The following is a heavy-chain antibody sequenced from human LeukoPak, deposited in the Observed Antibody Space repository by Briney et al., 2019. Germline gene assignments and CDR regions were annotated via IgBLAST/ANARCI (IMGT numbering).Heavy chain of an antibody. CDR3: TSGGSSSFPHYYYYYMDV. D-gene: IGHD6-6*01. CDR2: IRSKANSYAT. J-gene: IGHJ6*03. CDR1: GFTFSGSA. Sequence: PGGSLKLSCAASGFTFSGSAMHWVRQASGNGLEGFGRIRSKANSYATAYAASVKGRFTISRDDSKNTAYLQMNSLKTEDTAVYYCTSGGSSSFPHYYYYYMDVWGKGTTVTVSS. V-gene: IGHV3-73*01.